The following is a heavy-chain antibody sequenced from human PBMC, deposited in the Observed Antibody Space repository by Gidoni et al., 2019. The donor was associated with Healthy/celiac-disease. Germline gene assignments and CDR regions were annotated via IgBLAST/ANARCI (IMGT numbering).Heavy chain of an antibody. J-gene: IGHJ3*02. Sequence: VQLVESGGGVVKSGRSRRLACAASGVTFSSYGMHWVRQAPGKGLEWVAVIWYDGSNQSYADSVKGRFTISRDNSKNTLYLQMNSLRAEDTAVYYCARDFYYDSMGDAFDIWGQGTMVTVSS. D-gene: IGHD3-22*01. CDR3: ARDFYYDSMGDAFDI. CDR1: GVTFSSYG. V-gene: IGHV3-33*01. CDR2: IWYDGSNQ.